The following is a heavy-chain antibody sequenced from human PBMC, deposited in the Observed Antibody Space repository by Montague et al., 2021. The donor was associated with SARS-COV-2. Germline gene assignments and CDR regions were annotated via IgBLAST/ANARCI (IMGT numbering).Heavy chain of an antibody. CDR1: GFTFSSYS. CDR3: ARDRGSSWYEYFQH. D-gene: IGHD6-13*01. Sequence: SLRLSFAASGFTFSSYSMNWVRQAPGKGLEWVSSISSSSSYIYYADSVKGRFTISRDNAKNSLYLQMNSLRAEDTAVYYCARDRGSSWYEYFQHWGQGTLVTVSS. CDR2: ISSSSSYI. J-gene: IGHJ1*01. V-gene: IGHV3-21*01.